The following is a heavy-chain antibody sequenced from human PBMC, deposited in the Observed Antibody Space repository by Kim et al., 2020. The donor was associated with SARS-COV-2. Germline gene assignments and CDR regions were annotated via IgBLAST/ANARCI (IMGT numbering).Heavy chain of an antibody. CDR1: GGSISSSSYY. D-gene: IGHD6-19*01. J-gene: IGHJ5*02. CDR3: ARHYPQWLTQTPVNWFDP. Sequence: SETLSLTCTVSGGSISSSSYYWGWIRQPPGKGLEWIGSIYYSGSTYYNPSLKSRVTISVDTSKNQFSLKLSSVTAADTAVYYCARHYPQWLTQTPVNWFDPWGQGTLVTVSS. V-gene: IGHV4-39*01. CDR2: IYYSGST.